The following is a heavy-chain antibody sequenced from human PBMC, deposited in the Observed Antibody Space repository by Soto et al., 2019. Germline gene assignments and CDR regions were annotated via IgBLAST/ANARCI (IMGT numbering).Heavy chain of an antibody. CDR3: ARHGQYCSGGSRPRGAFDI. Sequence: PGESLQISCKGSGYGFTSYWISWVLQMPGKGLEWMGRIDPSDSYTNYSPSFQGHVTISADKSISTAYLQWSSLKASDTAMYYCARHGQYCSGGSRPRGAFDIWGQGTMVTVSS. V-gene: IGHV5-10-1*01. J-gene: IGHJ3*02. D-gene: IGHD2-15*01. CDR1: GYGFTSYW. CDR2: IDPSDSYT.